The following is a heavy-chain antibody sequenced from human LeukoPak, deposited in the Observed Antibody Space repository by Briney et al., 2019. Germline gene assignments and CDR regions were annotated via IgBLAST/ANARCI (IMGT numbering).Heavy chain of an antibody. D-gene: IGHD3/OR15-3a*01. Sequence: GGSLRLSCAASGFTFSSYWMSWVRQAPGKGLEWVANIKQDGSEKYYVDSVKGRFTISRDNAKNSLYLQMNSLRAEDTAVYYCARAPGFLDPYYMDVWGKGTTVTVSS. CDR3: ARAPGFLDPYYMDV. CDR1: GFTFSSYW. CDR2: IKQDGSEK. J-gene: IGHJ6*03. V-gene: IGHV3-7*01.